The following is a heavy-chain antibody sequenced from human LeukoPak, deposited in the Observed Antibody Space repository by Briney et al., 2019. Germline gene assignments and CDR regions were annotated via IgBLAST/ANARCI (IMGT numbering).Heavy chain of an antibody. V-gene: IGHV1-18*01. J-gene: IGHJ4*02. CDR2: ISAYNGNT. Sequence: ASVKVSCKASGYIFTSYGISWVRQAPGQGLEWMGWISAYNGNTNYAQKLQGRVTMTTDTSTSTAYMELRSLRSDDTAVYYCARSHLGGSGSYCISDYWGQGTLVTVSS. CDR1: GYIFTSYG. D-gene: IGHD3-10*01. CDR3: ARSHLGGSGSYCISDY.